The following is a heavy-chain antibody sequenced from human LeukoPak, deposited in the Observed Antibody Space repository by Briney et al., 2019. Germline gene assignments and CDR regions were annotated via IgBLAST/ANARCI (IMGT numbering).Heavy chain of an antibody. Sequence: PGRSLRLSCAASGFTFRKYGMYWVRQAPGKGLEWAAVISYEGSNKYYADSVKGRFTISRDNAKNSLYLQMNSLRAEDTAVYYCARVLEEAAFDIWGQGTMVTVSS. CDR1: GFTFRKYG. V-gene: IGHV3-30*03. CDR2: ISYEGSNK. D-gene: IGHD3-3*01. CDR3: ARVLEEAAFDI. J-gene: IGHJ3*02.